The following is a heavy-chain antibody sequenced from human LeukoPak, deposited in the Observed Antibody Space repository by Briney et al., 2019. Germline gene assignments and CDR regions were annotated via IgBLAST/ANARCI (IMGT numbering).Heavy chain of an antibody. D-gene: IGHD2/OR15-2a*01. Sequence: SETLSLTCAVYGGSFSGYYWSWIRQPPGKGLEWIGYIYYSGSTNYNPSLKSRVTISVDTSKNQFSLKLSSVTAADTAVYYCARGTLYPPGFDPWGQGTLVTVSS. CDR2: IYYSGST. CDR3: ARGTLYPPGFDP. J-gene: IGHJ5*02. CDR1: GGSFSGYY. V-gene: IGHV4-59*01.